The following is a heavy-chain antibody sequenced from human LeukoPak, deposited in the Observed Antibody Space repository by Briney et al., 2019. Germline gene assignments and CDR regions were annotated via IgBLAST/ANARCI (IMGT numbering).Heavy chain of an antibody. CDR3: ASVPGETKKRAIDY. J-gene: IGHJ4*02. CDR2: ISSGSTYI. D-gene: IGHD3-10*01. CDR1: GFSISNYG. V-gene: IGHV3-21*01. Sequence: GGSLRLSCAASGFSISNYGINWVRQAHGKGPEWVSGISSGSTYIYYADSVKGRFTISRDNAKNSADLEMNSLRAEDTAVYYCASVPGETKKRAIDYWGQGTLVTVSS.